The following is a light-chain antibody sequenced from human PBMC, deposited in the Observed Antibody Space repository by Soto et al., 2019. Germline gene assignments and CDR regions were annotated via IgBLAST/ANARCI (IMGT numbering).Light chain of an antibody. CDR3: QQSYSSWAT. CDR1: QSISSSY. CDR2: AAS. Sequence: EIVLTQSPGTLSLSPGEGGTLSCRASQSISSSYLAWYQQKPGQSPRLLIYAASSRATGIPDRFSGSGSGTDFTLTISSLQPEDSASYCCQQSYSSWATFGGGTKVEIQ. V-gene: IGKV3-20*01. J-gene: IGKJ4*01.